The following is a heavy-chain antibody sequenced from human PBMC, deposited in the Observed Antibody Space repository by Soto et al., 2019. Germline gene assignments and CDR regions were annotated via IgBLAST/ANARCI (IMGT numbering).Heavy chain of an antibody. D-gene: IGHD1-26*01. CDR2: ISYDGSNK. J-gene: IGHJ6*02. Sequence: SLRLSCAASGFTFSSYAMHWVRQGPVKGLEWVAVISYDGSNKYYADSVKGRFTISRDNSKNTLYLQMNSLRAEDTAVYYCARDGIAPYYYYGMDVWGQGTTVTVSS. V-gene: IGHV3-30-3*01. CDR1: GFTFSSYA. CDR3: ARDGIAPYYYYGMDV.